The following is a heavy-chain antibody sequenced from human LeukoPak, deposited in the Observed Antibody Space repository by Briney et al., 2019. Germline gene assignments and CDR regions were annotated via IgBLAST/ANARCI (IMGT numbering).Heavy chain of an antibody. D-gene: IGHD6-13*01. J-gene: IGHJ4*02. CDR3: ARQESSSWYVTDY. Sequence: GESLKISCKGSGYSFTSCWIGWVRQMPGKGLEWMGIIYPGDSDTRYSPSFQGQVTISADKSISTAYLQWSSLKASDTAMYYCARQESSSWYVTDYWGQGTLVTVSS. CDR2: IYPGDSDT. V-gene: IGHV5-51*01. CDR1: GYSFTSCW.